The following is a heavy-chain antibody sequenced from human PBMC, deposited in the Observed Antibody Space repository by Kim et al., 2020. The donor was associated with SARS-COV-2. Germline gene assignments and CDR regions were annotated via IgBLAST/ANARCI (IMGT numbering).Heavy chain of an antibody. CDR2: INTNSGGT. CDR1: GYTFTGYY. D-gene: IGHD3-10*01. CDR3: ARDSGTSYNDAFDY. J-gene: IGHJ4*02. V-gene: IGHV1-2*02. Sequence: ASVKVSCKASGYTFTGYYMHWVRQAPGQGLEWMGWINTNSGGTNYAQNFQGRVTMTRDTSISTAYMELRRLRSDDTAVYYCARDSGTSYNDAFDYWGQGTLVTVSS.